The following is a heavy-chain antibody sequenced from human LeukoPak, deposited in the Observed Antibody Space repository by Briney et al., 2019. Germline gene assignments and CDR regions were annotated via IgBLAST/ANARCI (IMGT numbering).Heavy chain of an antibody. CDR3: ARWRGGMGLLNPPYFDY. Sequence: PGGSQRLSCAASGFTFSDYYMSWIRQAPGKGLEWVSYISSSGSTIYYADSVKGRFTISRDNAKNSLYLQMSSLRVEDTAVYSCARWRGGMGLLNPPYFDYWGLGTLVTVSS. D-gene: IGHD3-3*01. J-gene: IGHJ4*02. CDR1: GFTFSDYY. V-gene: IGHV3-11*04. CDR2: ISSSGSTI.